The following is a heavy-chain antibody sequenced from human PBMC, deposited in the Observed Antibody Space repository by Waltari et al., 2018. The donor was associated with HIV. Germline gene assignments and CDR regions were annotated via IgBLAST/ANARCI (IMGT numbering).Heavy chain of an antibody. V-gene: IGHV3-53*02. D-gene: IGHD3-3*01. CDR1: GFTVSSSY. CDR2: INNDGTK. Sequence: EVQVVETGGGLIQPGGSLRLSCAASGFTVSSSYMSWVRQAPGKGLEWVSIINNDGTKYYTDSVKGRFTISRDNSKNTLYLQMKSLRAEDTALYYCARANYDFRYYFRYWGQGTLLTVSS. J-gene: IGHJ4*02. CDR3: ARANYDFRYYFRY.